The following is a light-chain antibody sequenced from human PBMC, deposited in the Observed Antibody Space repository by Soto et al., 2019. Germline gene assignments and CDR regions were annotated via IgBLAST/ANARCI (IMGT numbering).Light chain of an antibody. Sequence: QSVLTHPPSVSDAPRQRVTISCSGSSSNIGNNAVNWYQQLPGKAPKLLIYYDDLLPSGVSDRFSGSKSGTSASLAISGLQSEDEADYYCAAWDDSLNGPVFGGGTKVTVL. CDR3: AAWDDSLNGPV. CDR1: SSNIGNNA. V-gene: IGLV1-36*01. J-gene: IGLJ2*01. CDR2: YDD.